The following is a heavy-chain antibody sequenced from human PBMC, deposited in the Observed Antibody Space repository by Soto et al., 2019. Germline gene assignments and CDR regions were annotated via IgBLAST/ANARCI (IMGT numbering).Heavy chain of an antibody. CDR3: ARYRREAVAGYTLDN. Sequence: RSLTCTVSGGSISSNYWTWIRQPPGKGLEWIGYVSNSGSTNYNPSLKSRVTISEDTSKSQFSLKVNSMTAADTAVYYCARYRREAVAGYTLDNWGQGILVTVSS. D-gene: IGHD6-13*01. CDR2: VSNSGST. CDR1: GGSISSNY. J-gene: IGHJ4*02. V-gene: IGHV4-59*01.